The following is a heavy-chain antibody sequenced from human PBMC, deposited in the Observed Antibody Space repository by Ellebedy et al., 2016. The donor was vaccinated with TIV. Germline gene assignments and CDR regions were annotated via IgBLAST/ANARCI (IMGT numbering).Heavy chain of an antibody. J-gene: IGHJ4*02. Sequence: GESLKISCKASGYSFTSYWIGWVRQMPGKGLDWMGVIFPGDSETRYSPSFQGQVTFSVDKSTTTAYLQLRGLKASDTAMYYCARQVAGHFDYWGQGTLVTVSS. CDR1: GYSFTSYW. CDR3: ARQVAGHFDY. CDR2: IFPGDSET. V-gene: IGHV5-51*01. D-gene: IGHD2-15*01.